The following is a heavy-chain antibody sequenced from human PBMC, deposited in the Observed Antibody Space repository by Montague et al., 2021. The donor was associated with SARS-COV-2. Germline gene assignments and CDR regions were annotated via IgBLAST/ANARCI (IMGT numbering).Heavy chain of an antibody. CDR2: INHRGTS. CDR3: ARGRQHFNY. D-gene: IGHD3-3*02. J-gene: IGHJ4*02. CDR1: GGSFSDNY. V-gene: IGHV4-34*01. Sequence: SETLSLTCAVYGGSFSDNYWSWIRKPPGKGLEWIGEINHRGTSNYNPSLKSRVSISVDTSKNQFSLYLGSVTAADTAVYYCARGRQHFNYWGQGTLVTVSS.